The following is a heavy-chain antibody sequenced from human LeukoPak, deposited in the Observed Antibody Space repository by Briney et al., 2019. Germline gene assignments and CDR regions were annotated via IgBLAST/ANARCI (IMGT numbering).Heavy chain of an antibody. CDR2: IIPILGIA. D-gene: IGHD6-19*01. Sequence: ASVKVSCKASGGTSSSYAISWVRQAPGQGLEWMGRIIPILGIANYAQKFQGRVTITADKSTSTAYMELSSLRSEDTAVYYCARDPAGLRYYYGMDVWGQGTTVTVSS. V-gene: IGHV1-69*04. CDR1: GGTSSSYA. CDR3: ARDPAGLRYYYGMDV. J-gene: IGHJ6*02.